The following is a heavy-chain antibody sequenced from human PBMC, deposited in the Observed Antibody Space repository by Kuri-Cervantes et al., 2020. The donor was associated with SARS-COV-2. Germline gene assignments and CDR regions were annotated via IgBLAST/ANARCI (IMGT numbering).Heavy chain of an antibody. V-gene: IGHV4-39*01. D-gene: IGHD3-16*01. J-gene: IGHJ4*02. CDR2: IYYSGNT. Sequence: SETLSLTCTVSGGSISSSSYYWGWIRQPPGKGLEWIGSIYYSGNTYYNPSLKSRVTISVDTSKNQFSLKLSSVTAADTAVYYCARRGFEGNDYWGQGTLVTVSS. CDR1: GGSISSSSYY. CDR3: ARRGFEGNDY.